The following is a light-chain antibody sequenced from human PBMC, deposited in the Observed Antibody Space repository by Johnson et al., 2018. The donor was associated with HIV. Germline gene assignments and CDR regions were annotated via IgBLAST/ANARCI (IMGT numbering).Light chain of an antibody. CDR1: TSNIGNNY. V-gene: IGLV1-51*02. Sequence: SVLTQPPSVSAAPGQKVTISCSGSTSNIGNNYVSWYQQLPGTAPKLLIYEKNKRPSGIPDRFSASKSGTSATLVITGLQTGDEADYYCGAWDSSLSAHFVFGTWTKVTVL. CDR3: GAWDSSLSAHFV. J-gene: IGLJ1*01. CDR2: EKN.